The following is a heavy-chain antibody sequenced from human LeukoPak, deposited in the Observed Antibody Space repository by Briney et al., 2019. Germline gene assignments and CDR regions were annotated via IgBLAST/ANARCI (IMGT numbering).Heavy chain of an antibody. Sequence: ASVKVSCKASGYTFTSYGISWVRQAPGQRLEWMGWINAGNGNTKYSQKFQGRVTITRDTSASTAYMELSSLRSEDTAVYYCARDPSYCSSTSCYRRGYFDYWGQGTLVTVSS. J-gene: IGHJ4*02. V-gene: IGHV1-3*01. CDR1: GYTFTSYG. D-gene: IGHD2-2*01. CDR3: ARDPSYCSSTSCYRRGYFDY. CDR2: INAGNGNT.